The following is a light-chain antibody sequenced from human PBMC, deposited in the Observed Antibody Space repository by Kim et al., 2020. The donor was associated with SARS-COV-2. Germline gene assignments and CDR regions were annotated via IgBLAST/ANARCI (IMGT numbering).Light chain of an antibody. CDR3: SSYASSSSVL. V-gene: IGLV2-14*03. CDR2: DVS. J-gene: IGLJ2*01. Sequence: QSIAISCTGTSSDVGGYNYVSWYQQHPGKAPKLIIYDVSNRPSGISDRFSGSKSGNTASLTISGLQAEDEAYYYCSSYASSSSVLFGGGTKVTV. CDR1: SSDVGGYNY.